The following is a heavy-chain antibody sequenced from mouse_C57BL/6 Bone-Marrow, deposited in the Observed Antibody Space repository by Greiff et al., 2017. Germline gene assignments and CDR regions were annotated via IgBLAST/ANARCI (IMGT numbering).Heavy chain of an antibody. V-gene: IGHV1-69*01. J-gene: IGHJ1*03. CDR2: IDPSDSYT. CDR3: ARDGYYPYWYFDV. Sequence: QVQLQQPGAELVMPGASVKLSCKASGYTFTSYWMHWVKQRPGQGLEWIGEIDPSDSYTNYNQKFKGKSTLTVDKSSSTAYMQLSSLTSEDSAGYYCARDGYYPYWYFDVWGTGTTVTVSS. D-gene: IGHD2-3*01. CDR1: GYTFTSYW.